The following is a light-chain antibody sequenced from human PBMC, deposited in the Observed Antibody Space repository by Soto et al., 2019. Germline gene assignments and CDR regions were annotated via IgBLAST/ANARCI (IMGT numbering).Light chain of an antibody. CDR2: GAS. CDR3: QQYGSTPPWT. Sequence: EIGLRKSPGTLSLSHGERATLSCRASQSVSSSYLAWYQQKPGQAPRLLIYGASSRATGIPDRFSGSGSGTDFTLTISRLEPEDFAGYYCQQYGSTPPWTFGQGTKVDIK. J-gene: IGKJ1*01. CDR1: QSVSSSY. V-gene: IGKV3-20*01.